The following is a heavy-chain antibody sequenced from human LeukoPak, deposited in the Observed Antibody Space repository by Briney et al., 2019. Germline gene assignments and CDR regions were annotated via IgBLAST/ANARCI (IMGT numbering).Heavy chain of an antibody. CDR2: IYYSGST. CDR3: ARLGYSYGRTFDY. Sequence: SETLSLTFTVSGGSISSSSYYWGWIRQPPGKGLEWIGSIYYSGSTYYNPSLKSRVTISVDTSKNQFSLKLSSVTAADTAVYYCARLGYSYGRTFDYWGQGTLVTVSS. J-gene: IGHJ4*02. D-gene: IGHD5-18*01. CDR1: GGSISSSSYY. V-gene: IGHV4-39*07.